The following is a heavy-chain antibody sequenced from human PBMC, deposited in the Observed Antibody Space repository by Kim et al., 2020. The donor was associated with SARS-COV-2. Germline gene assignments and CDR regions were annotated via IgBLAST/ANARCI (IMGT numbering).Heavy chain of an antibody. CDR1: GGSISSSNW. CDR3: ARDLGYYDFWSGYYPTRLTGDY. Sequence: SETLSLTCAVSGGSISSSNWWSWVRQPPGKGLEWIGEIYHSGSTNYNPSLKSRVTISVDKSKNQFSLKLSSVTAADTAVYYCARDLGYYDFWSGYYPTRLTGDYWGQGTLVTVSS. CDR2: IYHSGST. V-gene: IGHV4-4*02. J-gene: IGHJ4*02. D-gene: IGHD3-3*01.